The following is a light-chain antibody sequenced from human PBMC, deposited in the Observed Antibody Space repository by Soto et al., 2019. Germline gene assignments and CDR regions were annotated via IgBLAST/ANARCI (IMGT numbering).Light chain of an antibody. CDR3: QQRYSTPRT. Sequence: DIQMTQSASSMSASVGNRVTITCRASQSIVTYLNWYLQKPGKAPKILIYAASSLQSGVPSRFSGSGSGTDFTLTISSLKTEDFATYYGQQRYSTPRTFGQGTKVDIK. J-gene: IGKJ1*01. CDR1: QSIVTY. CDR2: AAS. V-gene: IGKV1-39*01.